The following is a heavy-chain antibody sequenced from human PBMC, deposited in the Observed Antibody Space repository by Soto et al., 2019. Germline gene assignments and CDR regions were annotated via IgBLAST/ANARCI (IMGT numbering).Heavy chain of an antibody. CDR3: AREKSVASTGSLDP. CDR1: GDSISSYC. CDR2: VHTSGST. D-gene: IGHD6-19*01. J-gene: IGHJ5*02. V-gene: IGHV4-4*07. Sequence: SETLSLTCTVSGDSISSYCWSWIRQPAGKGLEWIGRVHTSGSTTYNPSLKSRVTMSVDTSKSQFSLKLTSVTAADTAVYYCAREKSVASTGSLDPWGQG.